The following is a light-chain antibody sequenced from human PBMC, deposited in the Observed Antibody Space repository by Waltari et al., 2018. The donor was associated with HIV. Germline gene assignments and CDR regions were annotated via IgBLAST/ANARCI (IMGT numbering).Light chain of an antibody. CDR3: LQSRSIPLT. CDR1: QSLSDF. V-gene: IGKV1-39*01. Sequence: IQLTQSPFSLSASIGDKVSITRRASQSLSDFLHWYQQKPGKPPKLLIHGGSTLESGVPSRFSGSGSDTDYTLTISSLQPDDFATYYCLQSRSIPLTFGPGTKV. CDR2: GGS. J-gene: IGKJ3*01.